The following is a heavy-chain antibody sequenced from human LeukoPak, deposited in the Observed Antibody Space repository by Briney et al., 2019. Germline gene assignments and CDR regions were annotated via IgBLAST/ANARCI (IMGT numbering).Heavy chain of an antibody. CDR3: AKDIEGYNSFDY. CDR2: ISWNSGSI. Sequence: ALRLSCAASGFTFDDYAMHWVRQAPGEGLEWVSSISWNSGSIGYADSVKGRFTISRDNAKNSLYLQMNSLRAEDTALYYCAKDIEGYNSFDYWGQGTLVTVSS. CDR1: GFTFDDYA. J-gene: IGHJ4*02. D-gene: IGHD5-24*01. V-gene: IGHV3-9*01.